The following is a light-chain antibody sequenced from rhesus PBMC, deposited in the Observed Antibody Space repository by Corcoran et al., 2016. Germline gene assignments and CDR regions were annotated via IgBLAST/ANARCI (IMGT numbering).Light chain of an antibody. Sequence: QAVVTQEASLTVSPGGTVTLTCGSSTGAVTSGTFPHWFQQKPGQAPRGLIYNTGIKHSWTPARFSGSLGGGKAALTLSGAQPEDEADYYCLLYYSSTYFFGSGTHLTVL. CDR2: NTG. CDR1: TGAVTSGTF. J-gene: IGLJ6*01. V-gene: IGLV7-71*01. CDR3: LLYYSSTYF.